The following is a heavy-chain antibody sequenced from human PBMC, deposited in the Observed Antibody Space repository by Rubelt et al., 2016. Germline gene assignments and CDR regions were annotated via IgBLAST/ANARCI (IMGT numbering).Heavy chain of an antibody. Sequence: VKVPGESLKISCKGSGYSFTSNWIGWVRPMPGKGLEWMGIIYPGDSDTRYSPSFHGQVTISADKSISTAYLQWSSLKASDTAMYYCARPGYSVGTDYWGQGTLVTVSS. CDR1: GYSFTSNW. D-gene: IGHD1/OR15-1a*01. CDR3: ARPGYSVGTDY. V-gene: IGHV5-51*01. J-gene: IGHJ4*02. CDR2: IYPGDSDT.